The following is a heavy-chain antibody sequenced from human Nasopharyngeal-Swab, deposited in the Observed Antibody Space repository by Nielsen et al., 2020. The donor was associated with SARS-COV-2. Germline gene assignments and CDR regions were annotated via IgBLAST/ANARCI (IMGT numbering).Heavy chain of an antibody. CDR2: ISSSSYI. CDR3: ARGSYYYDSSGYYDY. D-gene: IGHD3-22*01. CDR1: GFTFSSYS. V-gene: IGHV3-21*01. Sequence: GGSLRLSLAASGFTFSSYSMTWVRQAPGKGLEWVSSISSSSYIYYADSVKGRFTISRDNAKNPLYPQMNSLRAEDTAVYYCARGSYYYDSSGYYDYWGQGTLVTVSS. J-gene: IGHJ4*02.